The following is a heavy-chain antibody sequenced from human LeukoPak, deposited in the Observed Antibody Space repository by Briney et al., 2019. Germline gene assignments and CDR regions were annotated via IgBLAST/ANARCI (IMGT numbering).Heavy chain of an antibody. CDR3: ARDLVVAGYNWNDRPTNWFDP. CDR1: GGTFSSYA. J-gene: IGHJ5*02. Sequence: SVKVSCKASGGTFSSYASSWVRQAPGQGLEWMGGIIPIFGTANYAQKFQGRVTITTDESTSTAYLELSSLRSEDTAVYYCARDLVVAGYNWNDRPTNWFDPWGQGTLVTVSS. V-gene: IGHV1-69*05. CDR2: IIPIFGTA. D-gene: IGHD1-1*01.